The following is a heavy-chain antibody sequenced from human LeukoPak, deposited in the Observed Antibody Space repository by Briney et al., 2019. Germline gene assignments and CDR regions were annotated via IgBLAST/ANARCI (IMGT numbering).Heavy chain of an antibody. J-gene: IGHJ6*04. CDR2: ISGSNSYI. CDR1: GFTSSSYS. Sequence: PGGSLRLSCAASGFTSSSYSMNWVRQAPGKGLEWVSSISGSNSYIYYADSMKGRFTISRDNAKNSLYLKMNSLRAEDTAVYYCAELGITMIGGVWGKGTTVTISS. D-gene: IGHD3-10*02. V-gene: IGHV3-21*01. CDR3: AELGITMIGGV.